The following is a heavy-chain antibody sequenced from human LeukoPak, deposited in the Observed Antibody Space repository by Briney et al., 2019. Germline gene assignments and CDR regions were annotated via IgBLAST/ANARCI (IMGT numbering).Heavy chain of an antibody. V-gene: IGHV3-30*02. J-gene: IGHJ6*03. CDR2: IRYDGSNK. Sequence: GGSLRLSCAASGFTFSSYGMHWVRQAPGKGLEWVAFIRYDGSNKYYADSVKGRFTISRDNSKNTLYLQMNSLRAEDTAVYYCARVVKGWLQYINYYYYYYMDVWGKGTTVTISS. D-gene: IGHD5-24*01. CDR1: GFTFSSYG. CDR3: ARVVKGWLQYINYYYYYYMDV.